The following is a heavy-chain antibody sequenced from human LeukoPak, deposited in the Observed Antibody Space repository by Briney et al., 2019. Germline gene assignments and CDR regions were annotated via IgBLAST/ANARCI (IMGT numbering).Heavy chain of an antibody. CDR3: ARDGKHIAVPGVRYPMDV. Sequence: ASVKVSCKASGYTRTSFAMHWVRQAPGQRLEWMGRLNAANGNSQYSQKFQDRVTITSDTSANTAYMELSSLRSEDKAVYYCARDGKHIAVPGVRYPMDVWGQGTTVTVS. CDR2: LNAANGNS. J-gene: IGHJ6*02. CDR1: GYTRTSFA. D-gene: IGHD6-19*01. V-gene: IGHV1-3*01.